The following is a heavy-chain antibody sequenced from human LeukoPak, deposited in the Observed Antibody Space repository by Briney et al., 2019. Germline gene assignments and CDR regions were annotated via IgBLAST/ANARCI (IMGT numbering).Heavy chain of an antibody. D-gene: IGHD2-2*01. CDR2: ISPSSSYI. J-gene: IGHJ4*02. CDR3: ARGRGCSSMSCYPDY. CDR1: GFSVSSNY. Sequence: GGSLRLSCAASGFSVSSNYMSWVRHAPGKGLEWVSSISPSSSYIYYADSVKGRFTISRDNAKNSVYLQMNSLRAEDTAVYYCARGRGCSSMSCYPDYWGQGTLVTVSS. V-gene: IGHV3-21*01.